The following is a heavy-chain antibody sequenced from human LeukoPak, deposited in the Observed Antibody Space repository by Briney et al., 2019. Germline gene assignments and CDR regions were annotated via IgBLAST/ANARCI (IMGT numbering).Heavy chain of an antibody. V-gene: IGHV3-23*01. J-gene: IGHJ4*02. D-gene: IGHD3-16*02. CDR2: ISGSGGST. Sequence: GGSLRLSCVASGFTFSSYAMSWVRQAPGKGLEWVSAISGSGGSTYYADSVKGRFTISRDNSKNTLYLQMNSLRAEDTAVYYCAKDRVAFGGVIVIPDYWGQGTLVTVSS. CDR1: GFTFSSYA. CDR3: AKDRVAFGGVIVIPDY.